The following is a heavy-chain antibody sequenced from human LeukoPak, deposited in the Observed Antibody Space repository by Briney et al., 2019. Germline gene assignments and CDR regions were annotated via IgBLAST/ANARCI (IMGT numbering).Heavy chain of an antibody. CDR1: GFTFNIYN. CDR2: ISSSSSYI. D-gene: IGHD6-25*01. CDR3: AREQGRQQPLSRRGYYYYMDV. Sequence: GGSLRLSCAASGFTFNIYNMNWVRQAPGKGLEWVSSISSSSSYIYYADSVKGRFTISRDNARNSLYLQMDSLRAEDTAVYYCAREQGRQQPLSRRGYYYYMDVWGRGTTVTVSS. V-gene: IGHV3-21*01. J-gene: IGHJ6*03.